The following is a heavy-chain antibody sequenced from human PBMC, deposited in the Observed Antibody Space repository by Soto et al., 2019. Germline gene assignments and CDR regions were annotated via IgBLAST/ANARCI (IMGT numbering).Heavy chain of an antibody. J-gene: IGHJ6*02. CDR1: GYSFTNYW. CDR2: IYPGDSDT. Sequence: GESLKISCKGSGYSFTNYWIGWVRQMPGKGLEWMGIIYPGDSDTRYSPSFQGQVTISADKSISTAYLQWSSPKASDTAMYYCARQDGGYYYDTSGYYSSMEVWGQGTTVTVSS. V-gene: IGHV5-51*01. CDR3: ARQDGGYYYDTSGYYSSMEV. D-gene: IGHD3-22*01.